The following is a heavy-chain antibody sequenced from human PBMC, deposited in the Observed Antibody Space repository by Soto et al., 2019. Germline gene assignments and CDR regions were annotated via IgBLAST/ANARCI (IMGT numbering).Heavy chain of an antibody. CDR2: IYHSGST. J-gene: IGHJ3*02. CDR1: GGSISSSNW. V-gene: IGHV4-4*02. Sequence: SETLSLTCAVSGGSISSSNWWSWVRQPPGKGLEWIGEIYHSGSTNYNPSLKSRVTISVDKSKNQFSLKLSSVTAADTAVYYCARDRRGYYYPDAFDIWGQGTMVT. D-gene: IGHD3-22*01. CDR3: ARDRRGYYYPDAFDI.